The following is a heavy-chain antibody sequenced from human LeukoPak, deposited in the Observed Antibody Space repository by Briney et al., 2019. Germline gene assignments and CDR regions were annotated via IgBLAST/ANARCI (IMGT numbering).Heavy chain of an antibody. J-gene: IGHJ6*03. V-gene: IGHV4-59*08. Sequence: SETLSLTCSVSGGSISNYYWSWIRQPPGKGLEWIGYIYSSGYTNYKPPLKSRVTLSVDKSKNQVSLKLTSVTAADTAVYYCARQPNYYYYMDVWGKGTTVTVSS. CDR3: ARQPNYYYYMDV. CDR1: GGSISNYY. CDR2: IYSSGYT.